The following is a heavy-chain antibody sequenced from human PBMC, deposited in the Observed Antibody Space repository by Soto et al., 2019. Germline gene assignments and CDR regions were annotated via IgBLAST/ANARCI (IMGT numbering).Heavy chain of an antibody. CDR2: ISYDGSNK. Sequence: SGRSLRLSCAASGFTFSSYAMHWVRQAPGKGLEWVAVISYDGSNKYYADSVKGRFTISRDNSKNTLYLQMNSLRAEDTAVYYCARDGILWFGELCYAFDYWGQGTLVTVSS. D-gene: IGHD3-10*01. V-gene: IGHV3-30-3*01. J-gene: IGHJ4*02. CDR3: ARDGILWFGELCYAFDY. CDR1: GFTFSSYA.